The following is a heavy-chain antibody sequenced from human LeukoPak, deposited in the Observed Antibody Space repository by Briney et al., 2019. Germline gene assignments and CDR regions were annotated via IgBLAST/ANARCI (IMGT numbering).Heavy chain of an antibody. CDR2: ISWNSGRI. D-gene: IGHD2-21*02. CDR1: GFTFDDYA. CDR3: AKINAPGRYCGGDCFSGYGAFNI. V-gene: IGHV3-9*01. Sequence: GGSLRLSCAASGFTFDDYAMHWVRQAPGKGLEWVSGISWNSGRIGYADSMKGRFTISRDNAKNSLYLQMNSLRAEDTALYYCAKINAPGRYCGGDCFSGYGAFNIWGQGTMVTVSS. J-gene: IGHJ3*02.